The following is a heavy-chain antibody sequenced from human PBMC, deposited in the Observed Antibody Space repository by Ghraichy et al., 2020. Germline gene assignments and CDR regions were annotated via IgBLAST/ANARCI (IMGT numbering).Heavy chain of an antibody. CDR3: ARLTYYYGSGSYFGPIYYFDY. V-gene: IGHV4-34*01. CDR1: GGSFSGYY. CDR2: INHSGST. D-gene: IGHD3-10*01. J-gene: IGHJ4*02. Sequence: SETLSLTCAVYGGSFSGYYWSWIRQPPGKGLEWIGEINHSGSTNYNPSLKSRVTISVDTSKNQFSLKLSSVTAADTAVYYCARLTYYYGSGSYFGPIYYFDYWGQGTLVTVSS.